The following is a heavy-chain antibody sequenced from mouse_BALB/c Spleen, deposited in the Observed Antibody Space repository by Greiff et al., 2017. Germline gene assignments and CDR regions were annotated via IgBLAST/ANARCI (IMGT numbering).Heavy chain of an antibody. D-gene: IGHD1-1*01. Sequence: EVKLVESGGGLVQPGGSRKLSCAASGFTFSSFGMHWVRQAPEKGLEWVAYISSGSSTIYYADTVKGRFTISRDNPKNTLFLQMTSLRSEDTAMYYCARGLLRYFDYWGQGTTLTVSS. J-gene: IGHJ2*01. CDR2: ISSGSSTI. CDR1: GFTFSSFG. V-gene: IGHV5-17*02. CDR3: ARGLLRYFDY.